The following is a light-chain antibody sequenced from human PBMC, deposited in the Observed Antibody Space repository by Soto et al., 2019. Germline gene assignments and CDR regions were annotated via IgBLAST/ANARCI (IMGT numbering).Light chain of an antibody. J-gene: IGKJ1*01. CDR3: QQYQSYSRT. CDR1: QSISSY. V-gene: IGKV1-5*01. CDR2: DAS. Sequence: IHMAQSRSSLSASLGDRVAITCRASQSISSYLNWYQQKPGKAPKLLIYDASSLESGVPSRFSGSGSGTEFTLTISSLKPDDFATYYCQQYQSYSRTFGQGTKLDIK.